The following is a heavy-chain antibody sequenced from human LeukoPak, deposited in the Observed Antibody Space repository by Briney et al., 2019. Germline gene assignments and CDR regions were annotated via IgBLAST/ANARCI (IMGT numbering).Heavy chain of an antibody. J-gene: IGHJ5*02. V-gene: IGHV4-34*01. CDR3: ARSTYDFWSGYHTKPSWFDP. Sequence: SETLSLTCAVYGGSFSGYYWSWIRQPPGKGLEWIGEINHSGSTNYNPSLKSRVTISVDTSKNQFSLKLSSVTAADTAVYYCARSTYDFWSGYHTKPSWFDPWGQGTLVTVSS. CDR2: INHSGST. CDR1: GGSFSGYY. D-gene: IGHD3-3*01.